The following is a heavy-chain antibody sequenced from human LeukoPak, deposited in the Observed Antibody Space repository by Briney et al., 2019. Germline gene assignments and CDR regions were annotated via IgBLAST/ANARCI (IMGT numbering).Heavy chain of an antibody. CDR2: ISSSGSTI. J-gene: IGHJ4*02. D-gene: IGHD6-13*01. CDR3: AREGYSSSCFDY. CDR1: GFTFSSYE. Sequence: GFLRLSCAASGFTFSSYEMNWVRQAPGKGLEWVSYISSSGSTIYYADSVKGRFTISRDNAKNSLYLQMNSLRAEDTAVYYCAREGYSSSCFDYWGQGTLVTVSS. V-gene: IGHV3-48*03.